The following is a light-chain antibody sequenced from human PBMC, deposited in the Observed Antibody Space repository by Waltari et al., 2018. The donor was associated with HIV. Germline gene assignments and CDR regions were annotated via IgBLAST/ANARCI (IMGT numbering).Light chain of an antibody. CDR3: QSYDSGLGGV. Sequence: QSVLTQPPSVSGAPGQSVTISCTGGNSNIGADYGVHWYRQLPGTAPNLLIYDNNNRPSGVPDRCSGSKAGTSASLAITGLQAEDEADYYCQSYDSGLGGVFGGGTKLIVL. V-gene: IGLV1-40*01. CDR2: DNN. J-gene: IGLJ2*01. CDR1: NSNIGADYG.